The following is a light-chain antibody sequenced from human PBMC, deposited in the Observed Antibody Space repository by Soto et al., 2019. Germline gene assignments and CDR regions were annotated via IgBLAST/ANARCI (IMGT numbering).Light chain of an antibody. Sequence: NFMLTQPNSVSESPGKTITISCARDRGSVASNYVQWFQQRPGSAPTTLIYRDDQRPSGVPDRFSASDDSSSNSASLTISGLKTEDEAVYYCQSYDRTNVVFGGGTKLTVL. CDR1: RGSVASNY. CDR2: RDD. J-gene: IGLJ2*01. CDR3: QSYDRTNVV. V-gene: IGLV6-57*03.